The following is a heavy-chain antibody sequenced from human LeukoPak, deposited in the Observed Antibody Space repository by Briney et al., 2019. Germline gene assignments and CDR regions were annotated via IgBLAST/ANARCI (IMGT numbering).Heavy chain of an antibody. D-gene: IGHD5-12*01. CDR2: IYGGGST. Sequence: PGGSLRLSCAASGFTVSTSYMNWVRQAPGKGLEWVSVIYGGGSTYYADSVRGRFTISRDNSKNTLYLQMNSLRAEDTAVYYCAKDREGLSSGYDLEYFDYWGQGTLVTVSS. J-gene: IGHJ4*02. V-gene: IGHV3-53*01. CDR1: GFTVSTSY. CDR3: AKDREGLSSGYDLEYFDY.